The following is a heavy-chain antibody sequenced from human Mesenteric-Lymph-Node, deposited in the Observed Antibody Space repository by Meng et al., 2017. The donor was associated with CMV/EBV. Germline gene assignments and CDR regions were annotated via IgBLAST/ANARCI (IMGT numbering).Heavy chain of an antibody. Sequence: SGASSSNVGYYWSWIRQHPGKGLEWIGYIYFSGITYYNPSLKSRVTMSVDTSKNQFSLKVNSVTAADSAVYFCARTYSTSRGVLGPWGQGTLVTVSS. V-gene: IGHV4-31*02. CDR3: ARTYSTSRGVLGP. CDR1: GASSSNVGYY. J-gene: IGHJ5*02. D-gene: IGHD6-6*01. CDR2: IYFSGIT.